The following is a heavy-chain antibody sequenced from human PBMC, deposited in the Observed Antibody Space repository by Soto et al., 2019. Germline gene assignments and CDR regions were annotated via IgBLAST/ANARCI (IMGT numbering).Heavy chain of an antibody. J-gene: IGHJ5*02. D-gene: IGHD6-13*01. CDR2: IYHSGST. CDR1: GGSISSSNW. V-gene: IGHV4-4*02. Sequence: PSETLSLTCAVSGGSISSSNWWSWVRQPPGKGLEWIGEIYHSGSTNYNPSLKSRVTISVDKSKNQFSLKLSSVTAADTAVYYCARDGAAAGTRTNWFDPWGQGTLVTVSS. CDR3: ARDGAAAGTRTNWFDP.